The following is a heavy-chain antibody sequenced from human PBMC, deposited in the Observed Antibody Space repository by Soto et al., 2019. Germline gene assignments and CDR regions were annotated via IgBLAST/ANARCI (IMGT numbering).Heavy chain of an antibody. CDR1: EFTFSTYA. V-gene: IGHV3-23*01. CDR2: ISGSGDTT. J-gene: IGHJ4*02. CDR3: AKSYSSNWYDYFDY. Sequence: PGGSLRPSCGASEFTFSTYAMSWVRQAPGKGLEWVSAISGSGDTTYYADSVKGRFTISRDTSKNTLFLQMNSLRAEDTALYYCAKSYSSNWYDYFDYWGQGTLVTVSS. D-gene: IGHD6-13*01.